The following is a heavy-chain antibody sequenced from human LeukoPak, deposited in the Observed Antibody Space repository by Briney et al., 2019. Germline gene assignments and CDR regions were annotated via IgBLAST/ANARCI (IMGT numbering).Heavy chain of an antibody. CDR2: ISGNGGST. D-gene: IGHD1-14*01. CDR3: TCLSEPRRTDFDY. V-gene: IGHV3-23*01. CDR1: GFIFSSYG. J-gene: IGHJ4*02. Sequence: GGSLRLSCAASGFIFSSYGMSWVRQAPGKGLEWVSAISGNGGSTYYADSVKGRFTISRDNTKNTLYLQMNSLRAEDTAVYYCTCLSEPRRTDFDYWGQGTLVTLSS.